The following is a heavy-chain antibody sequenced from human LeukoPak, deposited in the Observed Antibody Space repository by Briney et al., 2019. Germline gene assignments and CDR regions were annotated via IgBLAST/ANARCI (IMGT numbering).Heavy chain of an antibody. V-gene: IGHV4-61*02. D-gene: IGHD3-10*01. Sequence: SETLSLTCTVSGDSISSGDYYWSWIRQPAGKGLEWIGRISSSGSTNYNPSLKSRVTISVDTSKNQFSLKLSSVTAADTAVYYCARVRMGIGFGNYYMDVWGKGTTVTISS. CDR1: GDSISSGDYY. CDR2: ISSSGST. J-gene: IGHJ6*03. CDR3: ARVRMGIGFGNYYMDV.